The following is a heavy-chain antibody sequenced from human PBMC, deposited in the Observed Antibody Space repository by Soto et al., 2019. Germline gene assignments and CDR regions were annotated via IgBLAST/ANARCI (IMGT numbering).Heavy chain of an antibody. CDR3: ASGPISDMYSSSGRDHYYYYGMDV. CDR1: GGTFSSYG. V-gene: IGHV1-69*01. J-gene: IGHJ6*02. Sequence: QVQLVQSGAEVKKPGSSVKVSCKASGGTFSSYGISWVRQAPGQGLEWMGGIIPFFRTSNYAQKFQGRVTITADESTCTAYMELSSLISEDTAVFYCASGPISDMYSSSGRDHYYYYGMDVWGQGTTVTVSS. CDR2: IIPFFRTS. D-gene: IGHD6-6*01.